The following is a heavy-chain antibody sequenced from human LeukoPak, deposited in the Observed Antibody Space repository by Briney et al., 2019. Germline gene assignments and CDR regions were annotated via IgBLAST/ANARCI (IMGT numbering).Heavy chain of an antibody. V-gene: IGHV1-3*01. CDR1: GYTFTSYA. D-gene: IGHD6-19*01. J-gene: IGHJ5*02. Sequence: VSVKVSCKASGYTFTSYAMHWVRQAPGQRLEWMGWINAGNGNTKYSQKFQGRVTITRDTSASTAYMELSSLRSEDTAVYYCARGPGYSSGFNWFDPWGQGTLVTVSS. CDR2: INAGNGNT. CDR3: ARGPGYSSGFNWFDP.